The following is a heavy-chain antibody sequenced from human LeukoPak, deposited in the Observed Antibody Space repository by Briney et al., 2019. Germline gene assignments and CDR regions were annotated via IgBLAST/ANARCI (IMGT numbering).Heavy chain of an antibody. D-gene: IGHD4-23*01. V-gene: IGHV3-74*01. CDR1: GFTFSSYW. J-gene: IGHJ4*02. CDR3: ARGRPHGNDY. CDR2: IASDGNNR. Sequence: GGSLRLSCAASGFTFSSYWMNWVRQVPGKGLVWVSRIASDGNNRDHADSVKGRFTISRDNAKNTLYLQMNGLGVEDTAVYYCARGRPHGNDYWGQGTLVTVSS.